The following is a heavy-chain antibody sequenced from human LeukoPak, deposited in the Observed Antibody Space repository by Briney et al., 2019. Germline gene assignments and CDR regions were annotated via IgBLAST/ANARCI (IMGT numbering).Heavy chain of an antibody. Sequence: GRSLRLSCAASGFTLSDYGIHWVRQAPGQGLEWVVLIWYDGSKKYYADSVKGRFTISRDNTKNTLYLQLNSLRADDTAVYYCARAHSSSSTFNLWGQGTLVTVSS. D-gene: IGHD6-6*01. CDR2: IWYDGSKK. V-gene: IGHV3-33*01. J-gene: IGHJ5*02. CDR1: GFTLSDYG. CDR3: ARAHSSSSTFNL.